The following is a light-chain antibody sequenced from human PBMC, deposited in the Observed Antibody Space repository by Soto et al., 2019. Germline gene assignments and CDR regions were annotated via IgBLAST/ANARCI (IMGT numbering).Light chain of an antibody. Sequence: EIVLTQSPGTLSLSPGERATLSCRASQRVSSSYLAWYQQKPGQAPRLPIYGASSRATGIPDRFSGSGSGTDFTLTISRLEPEDFAVYYCQQYGSSQWTFGQGTKVDIK. CDR2: GAS. CDR1: QRVSSSY. J-gene: IGKJ1*01. V-gene: IGKV3-20*01. CDR3: QQYGSSQWT.